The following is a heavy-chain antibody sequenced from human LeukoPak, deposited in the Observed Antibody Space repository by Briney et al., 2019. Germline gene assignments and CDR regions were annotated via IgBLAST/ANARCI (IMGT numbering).Heavy chain of an antibody. V-gene: IGHV3-30-3*01. CDR2: ISYDGSNK. CDR1: GFTFSSYA. CDR3: ARDYEYSSSSVTYNWFDP. Sequence: GRSLRLSCVASGFTFSSYAMHRVRQAPGKGLEWVAVISYDGSNKYYADSVKGRFTISRDNSKNTLYLQMNSLRAEDTAVYYCARDYEYSSSSVTYNWFDPWGQGTLVTVSS. D-gene: IGHD6-6*01. J-gene: IGHJ5*02.